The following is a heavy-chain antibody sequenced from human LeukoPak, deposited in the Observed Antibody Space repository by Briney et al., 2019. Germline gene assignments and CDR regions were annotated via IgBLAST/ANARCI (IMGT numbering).Heavy chain of an antibody. CDR1: RYTFTAYY. Sequence: GASVKVSCKASRYTFTAYYMNWVRQAPGQGLEWMGWINPNSGDTNYAQKFQGRVTMTRDTSISTAYMELSRLRSDDTAVYYCARELTQSGSYYGDFDYWGQGTLVTVSS. CDR2: INPNSGDT. V-gene: IGHV1-2*02. CDR3: ARELTQSGSYYGDFDY. J-gene: IGHJ4*02. D-gene: IGHD1-26*01.